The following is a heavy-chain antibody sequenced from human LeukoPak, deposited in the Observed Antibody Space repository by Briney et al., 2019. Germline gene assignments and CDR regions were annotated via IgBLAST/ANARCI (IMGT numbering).Heavy chain of an antibody. Sequence: GGSLRLSCAASGFTFSSYRMHWVRQAPGKGLVWVSRINSDGSSTSYADSVKGRFTISRDNAKNTLYLQMNSLRAEDTAVYYCASPVRRGYSGYAYYYYYGMDVWGQGTTVTVSS. V-gene: IGHV3-74*01. CDR3: ASPVRRGYSGYAYYYYYGMDV. J-gene: IGHJ6*02. CDR2: INSDGSST. D-gene: IGHD5-12*01. CDR1: GFTFSSYR.